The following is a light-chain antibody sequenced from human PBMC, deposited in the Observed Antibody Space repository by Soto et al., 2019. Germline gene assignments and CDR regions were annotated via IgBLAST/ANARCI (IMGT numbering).Light chain of an antibody. CDR2: AAS. V-gene: IGKV1-5*01. Sequence: IHMTHSPSTLSASLGDIVTITFRASQSISSWLAWYQQKPGKAPELLIYAASSLQSGVPSRFAGFGSGTEFTLSIASLQPDDSATYYCQHYNSYSRTFGQGTKVDIK. J-gene: IGKJ1*01. CDR1: QSISSW. CDR3: QHYNSYSRT.